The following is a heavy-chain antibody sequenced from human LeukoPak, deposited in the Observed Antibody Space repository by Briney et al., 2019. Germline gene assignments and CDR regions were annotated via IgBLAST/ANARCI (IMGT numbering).Heavy chain of an antibody. CDR2: ISSSGSTI. J-gene: IGHJ4*02. D-gene: IGHD3-22*01. CDR3: AREFVDSSGYYPDY. Sequence: KXGGSLRLSCAASGFTFSDYYMSWIRQAPGKGLEWVSYISSSGSTIYYADSVKGRFTISRDNAKNSLYLQMNSLRAEDTAVYYCAREFVDSSGYYPDYWGQGTLVTVSS. CDR1: GFTFSDYY. V-gene: IGHV3-11*04.